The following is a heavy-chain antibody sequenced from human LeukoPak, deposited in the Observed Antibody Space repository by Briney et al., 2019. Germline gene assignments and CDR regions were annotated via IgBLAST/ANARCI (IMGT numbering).Heavy chain of an antibody. V-gene: IGHV4-61*02. CDR2: IYTSGST. CDR1: GGSISSGSYY. D-gene: IGHD2-15*01. J-gene: IGHJ5*02. CDR3: ARLSRPIGWANVNNWFDP. Sequence: SETLSLTCTVSGGSISSGSYYWSWIRQPAGKGLEWIGRIYTSGSTNYNPSLKSRVTISVDTSKNQFSLKLSSVTAADTAVYYCARLSRPIGWANVNNWFDPWGQGTLVTVSS.